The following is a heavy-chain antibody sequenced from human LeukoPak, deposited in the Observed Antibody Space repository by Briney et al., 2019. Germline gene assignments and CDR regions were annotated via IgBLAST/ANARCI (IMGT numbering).Heavy chain of an antibody. CDR3: AKDPADFWSGSTRYNWFDP. J-gene: IGHJ5*02. V-gene: IGHV3-23*01. CDR2: ISGSGGST. Sequence: GSLRLSCAASGFTFSSYAMSWVRQAPGKGLEWVSAISGSGGSTYYADSVKGRFTISRDNSKNTLYLQMNSLRAEDTAVYYCAKDPADFWSGSTRYNWFDPWGQGTLVTVSS. D-gene: IGHD3-3*01. CDR1: GFTFSSYA.